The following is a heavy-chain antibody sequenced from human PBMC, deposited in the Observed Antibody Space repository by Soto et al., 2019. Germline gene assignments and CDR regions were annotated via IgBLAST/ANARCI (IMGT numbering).Heavy chain of an antibody. Sequence: QVQLVESGGGVVQPGRSLRLSCAASGFTFSSYGMHWVRQAPGKGLDWVGVIWNDGSEKYYEDSVKGRFTISRENSKRKLYLQMNSLRDEDTAVYYWARDSLGRGYDLDVWGQGTLVTVSS. V-gene: IGHV3-33*01. CDR1: GFTFSSYG. CDR2: IWNDGSEK. J-gene: IGHJ4*02. D-gene: IGHD5-12*01. CDR3: ARDSLGRGYDLDV.